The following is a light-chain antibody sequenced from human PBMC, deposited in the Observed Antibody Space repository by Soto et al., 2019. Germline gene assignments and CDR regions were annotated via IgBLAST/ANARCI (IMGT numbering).Light chain of an antibody. CDR1: QSINSY. Sequence: DIQMTQSPPSLSASAGDRVTITCRASQSINSYLNWYQQKPGKAPDLLIYVASSLQSGVPSRFSGSGSGTDFTLTISSLQPEDSATYYCQQSYSVPYTFGQGTKVDIK. V-gene: IGKV1-39*01. CDR3: QQSYSVPYT. J-gene: IGKJ2*01. CDR2: VAS.